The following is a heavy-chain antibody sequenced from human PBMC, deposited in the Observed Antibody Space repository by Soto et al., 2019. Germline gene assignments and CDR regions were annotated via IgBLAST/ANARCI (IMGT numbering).Heavy chain of an antibody. CDR3: AKLPYSYGSLDSFDS. Sequence: EVQLLESGGGLVQPGGSLRLSCTASGFTFKIYAMTWVRQSPGKGLEWVSTVSGGGATTYYADSVKGRFTISRDNSENTVFLHMNSLRGEDTAVYYGAKLPYSYGSLDSFDSWGQGSLVTVSS. CDR2: VSGGGATT. CDR1: GFTFKIYA. J-gene: IGHJ4*02. D-gene: IGHD5-18*01. V-gene: IGHV3-23*01.